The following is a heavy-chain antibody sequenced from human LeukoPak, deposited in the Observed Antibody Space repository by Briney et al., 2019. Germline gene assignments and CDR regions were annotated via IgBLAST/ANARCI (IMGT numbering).Heavy chain of an antibody. J-gene: IGHJ4*02. Sequence: PSGTLSLTCAVSGGSISSSNWWSWVRQPPGKGLEWIGEIYHSGSTNFNPSLKSRVTISVDKSKNQFSLKLSSVTAADTAVYYCARAASVGARGLTDYWGQGTLVTVSS. V-gene: IGHV4-4*02. CDR1: GGSISSSNW. D-gene: IGHD1-26*01. CDR3: ARAASVGARGLTDY. CDR2: IYHSGST.